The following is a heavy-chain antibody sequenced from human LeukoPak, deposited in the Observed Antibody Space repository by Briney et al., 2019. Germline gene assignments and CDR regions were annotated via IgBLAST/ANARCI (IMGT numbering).Heavy chain of an antibody. CDR3: ARVLGYCSSTSCPRYYMDV. Sequence: SETLSLTCTVSGGSISSSSYYWGWIRQPPGKGLEWIGSIYYSGSTYYNPSLKSRVTISVDTSKNQFSLKLSSVTAADTAVYYCARVLGYCSSTSCPRYYMDVWGKGTTVTVSS. CDR2: IYYSGST. D-gene: IGHD2-2*01. CDR1: GGSISSSSYY. V-gene: IGHV4-39*01. J-gene: IGHJ6*03.